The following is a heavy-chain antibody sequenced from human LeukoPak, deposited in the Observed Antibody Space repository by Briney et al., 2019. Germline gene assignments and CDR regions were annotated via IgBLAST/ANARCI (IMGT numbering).Heavy chain of an antibody. J-gene: IGHJ5*02. Sequence: SETLSLTCTVSGGSISSYYWSWIRQPPGKGLEWIGYIYYSGSTNYNPSLKSRVTISVDTSKNQFSLKLSSVTAADTAVYYCARDLLTGYGRRFDPWGQGTLVTVSS. V-gene: IGHV4-59*01. D-gene: IGHD5-12*01. CDR1: GGSISSYY. CDR3: ARDLLTGYGRRFDP. CDR2: IYYSGST.